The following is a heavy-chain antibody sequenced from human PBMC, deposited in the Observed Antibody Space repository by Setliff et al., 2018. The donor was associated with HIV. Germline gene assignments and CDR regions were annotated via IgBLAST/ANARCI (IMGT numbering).Heavy chain of an antibody. CDR3: TRGGDLARVVRFRGFDP. Sequence: ASVKVSCKTSGYTFTAYYMHWVRQAPGQGLEWMGWIDPNNGDSDSAQKFQGRFTLTRDTSISTAYMELRSLTSDDTALYYCTRGGDLARVVRFRGFDPWGQGTQVTAPQ. D-gene: IGHD3-16*01. J-gene: IGHJ5*02. CDR1: GYTFTAYY. CDR2: IDPNNGDS. V-gene: IGHV1-2*02.